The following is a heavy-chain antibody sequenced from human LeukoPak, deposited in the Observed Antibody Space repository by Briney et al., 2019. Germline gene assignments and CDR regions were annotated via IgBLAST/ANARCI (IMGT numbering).Heavy chain of an antibody. D-gene: IGHD2-21*01. V-gene: IGHV3-30*02. CDR2: IRYDGSNK. CDR1: GFTFSSYG. J-gene: IGHJ3*02. CDR3: ARMWSLTLHAFDI. Sequence: PGGSLRLSCAASGFTFSSYGMHWVRQAPGKGLEWVAFIRYDGSNKYYADSVKGRFTISRDNSKNTLYLQMNSLRAEDTAVYYCARMWSLTLHAFDIWGQGTMVTVSS.